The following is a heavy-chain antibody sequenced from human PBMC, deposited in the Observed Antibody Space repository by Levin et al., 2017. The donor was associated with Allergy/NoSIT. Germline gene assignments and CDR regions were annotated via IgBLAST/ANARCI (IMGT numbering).Heavy chain of an antibody. Sequence: SGPTLVKPTQTLTLTCTFSGFSLSTSGVGVGWIRQPPGKALEWLALIYWNDDKRYSLSLKSRLTITKDTSKNQVVLTMTNMDPVDTATYYCAHTTLDIVVVPAATLYGMDVWGQGTTVTVSS. V-gene: IGHV2-5*01. D-gene: IGHD2-2*03. J-gene: IGHJ6*02. CDR2: IYWNDDK. CDR1: GFSLSTSGVG. CDR3: AHTTLDIVVVPAATLYGMDV.